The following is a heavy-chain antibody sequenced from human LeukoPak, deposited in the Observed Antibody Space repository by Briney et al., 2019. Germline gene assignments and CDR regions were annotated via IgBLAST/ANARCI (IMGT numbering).Heavy chain of an antibody. CDR2: IYYSGST. CDR1: GGSISSSSYY. D-gene: IGHD6-19*01. CDR3: ARVERAGTLDY. J-gene: IGHJ4*02. V-gene: IGHV4-39*01. Sequence: PSETLSLTCTVSGGSISSSSYYWGWIRQPPGKGLEWIGGIYYSGSTYYNPSLKSRVTISVDTSKNQLSLKLSSVTAADTAVYCCARVERAGTLDYWGQGTLVTVSS.